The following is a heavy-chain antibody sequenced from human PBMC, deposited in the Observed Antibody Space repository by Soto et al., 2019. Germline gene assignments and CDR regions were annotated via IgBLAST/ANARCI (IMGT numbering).Heavy chain of an antibody. CDR1: GYTFTSYY. V-gene: IGHV1-46*01. D-gene: IGHD3-10*01. Sequence: GASVKVSCKASGYTFTSYYIHWVRQSPGQGLEWMGIINPSGGSTSYAQKFQGRVTMTRDTSTSTVYMELSSLRSEDTAVYYCARDLCADDLTMGYFYSWGQGTLVPVSS. CDR2: INPSGGST. CDR3: ARDLCADDLTMGYFYS. J-gene: IGHJ4*02.